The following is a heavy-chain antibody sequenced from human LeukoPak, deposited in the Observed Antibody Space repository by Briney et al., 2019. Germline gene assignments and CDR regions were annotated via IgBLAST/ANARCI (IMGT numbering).Heavy chain of an antibody. CDR2: INHSGST. Sequence: SETLSLTCAVYGGSFSGYYWSWIRQPPGKGLEWIGEINHSGSTNYNPSLKSRVTISVDTSKNQFSLRLSSVTAADTAVYYCARGHRGRFRVPFDYWGQGTLVTVSS. V-gene: IGHV4-34*01. CDR1: GGSFSGYY. J-gene: IGHJ4*02. CDR3: ARGHRGRFRVPFDY. D-gene: IGHD3-10*01.